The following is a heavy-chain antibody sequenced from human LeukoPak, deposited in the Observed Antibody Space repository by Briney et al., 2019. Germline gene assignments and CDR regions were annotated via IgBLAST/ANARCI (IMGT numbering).Heavy chain of an antibody. CDR2: IGAYNGYT. Sequence: ASVKVSCRASGYTFTSYGISWVRRAPGQGLEWMGWIGAYNGYTKYAEKLQGRVTMTTDTSTSTAYMELRSLRSDDTAVYYCARAKYDSSGYYWFDPWGQGTLVTVSS. CDR3: ARAKYDSSGYYWFDP. J-gene: IGHJ5*02. D-gene: IGHD3-22*01. CDR1: GYTFTSYG. V-gene: IGHV1-18*01.